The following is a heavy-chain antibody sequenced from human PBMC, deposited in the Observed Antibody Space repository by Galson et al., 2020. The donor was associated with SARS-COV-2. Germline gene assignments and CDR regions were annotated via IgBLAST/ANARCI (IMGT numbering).Heavy chain of an antibody. D-gene: IGHD3-3*01. CDR1: GYTFTSYG. V-gene: IGHV1-18*01. CDR3: ARDGPPYYDFWSDPRGFDY. J-gene: IGHJ4*02. CDR2: ISAYNGNT. Sequence: ASVKVSYKASGYTFTSYGISWVRQAPGQGLEWMGWISAYNGNTNYAQKLQGRVTMTTDTSTSTAYMELRSLRSDDTAVYYCARDGPPYYDFWSDPRGFDYWGQGTLVTVSS.